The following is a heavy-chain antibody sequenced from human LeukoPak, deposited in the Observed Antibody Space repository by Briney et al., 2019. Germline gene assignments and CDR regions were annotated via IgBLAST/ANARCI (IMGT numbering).Heavy chain of an antibody. V-gene: IGHV4-38-2*01. J-gene: IGHJ4*02. CDR1: GYSISSGYY. Sequence: PSETLSLTCAVSGYSISSGYYWGRIRQPPGKGLEWIGNIFHSGSAYHNPSLKSRVTISVDTSKNQFSLKLKSVTAADTAMYYCVRRNSGWYYFDYWGQGTLVTVSS. CDR2: IFHSGSA. CDR3: VRRNSGWYYFDY. D-gene: IGHD6-19*01.